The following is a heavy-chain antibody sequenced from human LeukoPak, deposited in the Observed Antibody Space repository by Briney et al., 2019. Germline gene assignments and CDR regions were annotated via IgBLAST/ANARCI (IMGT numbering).Heavy chain of an antibody. V-gene: IGHV3-21*01. J-gene: IGHJ4*02. CDR1: GFTFSSYS. D-gene: IGHD2-15*01. Sequence: GGPLRLSCAASGFTFSSYSMNWVRQAPGKGLEWVSSISSSSSYIYYADSVKGRFTISRDNAKNSLYLQMNSLRAEDTAVYYCARDQAYCSGGSCYSSYWGQGTLVTVSS. CDR2: ISSSSSYI. CDR3: ARDQAYCSGGSCYSSY.